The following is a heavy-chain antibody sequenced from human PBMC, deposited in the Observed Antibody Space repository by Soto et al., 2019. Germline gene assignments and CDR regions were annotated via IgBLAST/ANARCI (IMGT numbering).Heavy chain of an antibody. CDR3: ARAYLPYYYYGMDV. Sequence: SVKVSCKASGYTFTSYGISWVRQAPGQGLEWMGGIIPIFGTANYAQKFQGRVTITADKSTSTAYMELSSLRSEDTAVYYCARAYLPYYYYGMDVWAKGPRSPSP. CDR2: IIPIFGTA. CDR1: GYTFTSYG. V-gene: IGHV1-69*06. J-gene: IGHJ6*02.